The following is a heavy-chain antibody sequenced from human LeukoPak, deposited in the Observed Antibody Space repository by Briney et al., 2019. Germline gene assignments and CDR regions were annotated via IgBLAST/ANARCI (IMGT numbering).Heavy chain of an antibody. V-gene: IGHV3-23*01. CDR1: GLTFSSYP. D-gene: IGHD6-13*01. Sequence: GGSLGLSCEALGLTFSSYPMSWVGQAQGKGLGWVSAFSGSGGSTYYADSVKGRFTISRDNSKNTLYLQMNSLRAEDTAVYYCAKFTAAASSLLIDYWGQGTLVTVSS. CDR3: AKFTAAASSLLIDY. CDR2: FSGSGGST. J-gene: IGHJ4*02.